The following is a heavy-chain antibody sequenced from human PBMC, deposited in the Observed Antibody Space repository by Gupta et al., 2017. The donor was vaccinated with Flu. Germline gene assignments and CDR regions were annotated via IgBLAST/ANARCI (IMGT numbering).Heavy chain of an antibody. D-gene: IGHD5-12*01. Sequence: VRQAPGKGLEWVSSISDNGAHTYYADSVEGRFSISRDNSKNTLYLQIDSLRAEHTAMYYCARSPNIAYYFDYWGPGTLITVSS. CDR2: ISDNGAHT. CDR3: ARSPNIAYYFDY. J-gene: IGHJ4*02. V-gene: IGHV3-23*01.